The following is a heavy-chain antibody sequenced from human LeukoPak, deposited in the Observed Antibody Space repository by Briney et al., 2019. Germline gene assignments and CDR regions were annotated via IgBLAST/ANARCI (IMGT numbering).Heavy chain of an antibody. CDR1: GGSFSGYY. J-gene: IGHJ5*02. CDR2: INHSGST. D-gene: IGHD6-13*01. Sequence: KPSETLSLTCAVYGGSFSGYYWSWIRQPPGKGLEWIGEINHSGSTNYNPSLKSRVTISVDTSKNQFSLKLSSVTAADTAVYYCARGAVAAAGINWFDPWGQGTLVTVSS. V-gene: IGHV4-34*01. CDR3: ARGAVAAAGINWFDP.